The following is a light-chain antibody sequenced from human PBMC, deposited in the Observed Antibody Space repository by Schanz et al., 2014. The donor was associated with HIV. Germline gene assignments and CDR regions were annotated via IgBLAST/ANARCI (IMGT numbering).Light chain of an antibody. CDR1: SSNIGNNY. CDR3: AAWDDSLSGWV. V-gene: IGLV1-47*02. J-gene: IGLJ3*02. Sequence: QSVLTQPPSVSAAPGQKVTISCSGSSSNIGNNYVSWYQQLPGTAPKLLIYSNSQRPSGVPVRFSGSKSGTSASLAISGLRSEDEADYYCAAWDDSLSGWVFGGGTKLTVL. CDR2: SNS.